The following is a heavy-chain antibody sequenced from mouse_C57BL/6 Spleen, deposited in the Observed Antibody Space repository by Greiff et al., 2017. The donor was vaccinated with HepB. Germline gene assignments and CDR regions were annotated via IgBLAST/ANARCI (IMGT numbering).Heavy chain of an antibody. J-gene: IGHJ4*01. CDR2: IDPNSGGT. D-gene: IGHD1-1*01. Sequence: VQLQQSGAELVKPGASVKLSCKASGYTFTSYWMHWVKQRPGRGLEWIGRIDPNSGGTKYNEKFKSKATLTVDKPSSTAYMQLSSLTSEDSAVYYCARPGFTTVVAPIRYAMDYWGQGTSVTVSS. V-gene: IGHV1-72*01. CDR1: GYTFTSYW. CDR3: ARPGFTTVVAPIRYAMDY.